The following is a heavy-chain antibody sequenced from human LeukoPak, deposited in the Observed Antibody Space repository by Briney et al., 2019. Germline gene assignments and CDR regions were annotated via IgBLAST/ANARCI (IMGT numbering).Heavy chain of an antibody. V-gene: IGHV3-7*03. D-gene: IGHD6-13*01. CDR3: AKDYSSSWYGFDY. CDR2: IKQDGSEK. CDR1: GFTFSSYW. Sequence: GGSLRLSCAASGFTFSSYWMSWVRQAPGKGLEWVANIKQDGSEKYYVDSVKGRFTISRDNAKNSLYLQMNSLRAEDTALYYCAKDYSSSWYGFDYWGQGTLVTVSS. J-gene: IGHJ4*02.